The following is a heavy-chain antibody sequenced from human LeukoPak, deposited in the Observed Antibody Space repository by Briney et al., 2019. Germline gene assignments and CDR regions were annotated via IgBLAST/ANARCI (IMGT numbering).Heavy chain of an antibody. J-gene: IGHJ4*02. Sequence: GGSLRLSCAASGFTVSSNYMSWVRQAPGKGLEWVSVIYSGGSTYYADSVKGRFTISRDNSKNTLYLQMNSLRAEDTAVYYCARARAGAGTFFFDYWSQGTLVTVSS. V-gene: IGHV3-53*01. CDR1: GFTVSSNY. CDR3: ARARAGAGTFFFDY. CDR2: IYSGGST. D-gene: IGHD6-13*01.